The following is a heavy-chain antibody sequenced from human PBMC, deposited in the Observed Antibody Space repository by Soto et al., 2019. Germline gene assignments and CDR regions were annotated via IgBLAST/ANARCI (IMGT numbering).Heavy chain of an antibody. CDR1: GFTFSSYG. CDR3: AKVVRDFWSGPHPYFDY. Sequence: PGWSMRLSCAASGFTFSSYGMHWVRQAPGKGLEWVAVISYDGSNKYYADSVKGRFTISRDNSKNTLYLQMNSLRAEDTAVYYCAKVVRDFWSGPHPYFDYWGQGTLVTVSS. CDR2: ISYDGSNK. V-gene: IGHV3-30*18. J-gene: IGHJ4*02. D-gene: IGHD3-3*01.